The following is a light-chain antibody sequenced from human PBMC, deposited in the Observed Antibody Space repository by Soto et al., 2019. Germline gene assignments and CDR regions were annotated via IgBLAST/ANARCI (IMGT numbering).Light chain of an antibody. CDR3: QSYDSSNRV. V-gene: IGLV6-57*04. CDR1: SGNIAYNY. J-gene: IGLJ2*01. CDR2: EDH. Sequence: NFMLTQPPSVSESPGKTVTISCTRSSGNIAYNYVQCYQQRPGSAPTTVIYEDHQRPSGVPDRFSGSIDSSSNSASLTISGLTTEDEADYYCQSYDSSNRVFRGGTKLTVL.